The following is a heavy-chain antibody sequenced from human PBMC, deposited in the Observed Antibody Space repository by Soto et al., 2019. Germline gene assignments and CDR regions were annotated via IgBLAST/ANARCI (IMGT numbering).Heavy chain of an antibody. CDR2: INPNSGGT. Sequence: ASVKVSCKASGYTFTGYYMHWVRQAPGQGLEWMGWINPNSGGTNYAQKFQGWVTMARDTSISTAYMELSRLRSDDTAVYYCARVLGGGGSGSNYYYYGMDVWGQVTTVTVSS. J-gene: IGHJ6*02. CDR1: GYTFTGYY. D-gene: IGHD3-3*01. V-gene: IGHV1-2*04. CDR3: ARVLGGGGSGSNYYYYGMDV.